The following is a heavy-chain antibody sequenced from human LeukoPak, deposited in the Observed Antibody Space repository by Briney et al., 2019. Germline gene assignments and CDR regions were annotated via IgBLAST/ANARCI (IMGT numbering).Heavy chain of an antibody. CDR3: AVTLSSGPYY. V-gene: IGHV4-31*11. J-gene: IGHJ4*02. CDR1: GGSFSGYY. Sequence: PSETLSLTCAVYGGSFSGYYWSWVRQHPGKGPEWIGYIYYSGSTYYNPSLKSRVTISVDTSKNQFSLKLSSVTAADTAVYYCAVTLSSGPYYWGQGTLVTVSS. CDR2: IYYSGST. D-gene: IGHD3-22*01.